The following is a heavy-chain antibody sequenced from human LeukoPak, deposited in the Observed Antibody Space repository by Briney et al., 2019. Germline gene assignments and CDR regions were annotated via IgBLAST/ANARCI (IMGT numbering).Heavy chain of an antibody. D-gene: IGHD4-11*01. Sequence: SETLSLTCTVSGGSISSSSYYWGWFRQPPGKGLEWAATIFYSGSTYYNPSLKSRVTISVDTSKNQFSLKMSSVTAADTSIYYCARHAAIRNYVGIFDSWGQGTLVTVSS. J-gene: IGHJ4*02. V-gene: IGHV4-39*01. CDR2: IFYSGST. CDR1: GGSISSSSYY. CDR3: ARHAAIRNYVGIFDS.